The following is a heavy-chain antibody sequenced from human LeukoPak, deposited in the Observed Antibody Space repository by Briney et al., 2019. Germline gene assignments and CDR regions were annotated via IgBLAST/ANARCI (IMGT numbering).Heavy chain of an antibody. J-gene: IGHJ4*01. CDR1: GGSISSYY. D-gene: IGHD2-21*01. CDR3: TTDGDGPLKYFDY. CDR2: IRSKNEGGTT. V-gene: IGHV3-15*01. Sequence: PSETLSLTCTVSGGSISSYYWSWVRQAPGKGLEWIGHIRSKNEGGTTDYAAPVKGRFTVSRDDSKSTLYLQMNSLKTEDTAVYCTTDGDGPLKYFDYWGQGTLVTVSS.